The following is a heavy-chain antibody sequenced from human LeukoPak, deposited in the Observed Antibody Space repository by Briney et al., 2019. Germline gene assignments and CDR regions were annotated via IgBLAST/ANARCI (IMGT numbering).Heavy chain of an antibody. V-gene: IGHV1-2*02. CDR3: ARDRADCSGGTRYIHRFDY. D-gene: IGHD2-15*01. J-gene: IGHJ4*02. Sequence: GASVKVSCKASGYTFTDYYLHWVRQAPGQGLEWMGWSNPNSGDINFAQNFQGRVTMTSDTSISTVYMELSSLRSDDTAVYYCARDRADCSGGTRYIHRFDYWGQGTLVTVSS. CDR1: GYTFTDYY. CDR2: SNPNSGDI.